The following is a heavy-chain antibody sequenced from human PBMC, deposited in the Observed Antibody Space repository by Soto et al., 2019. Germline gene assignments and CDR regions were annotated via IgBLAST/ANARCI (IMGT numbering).Heavy chain of an antibody. CDR3: AGREWCGEVLCPPMD. V-gene: IGHV4-39*01. Sequence: QLQLQESGPGLVKPSETLSLTCTVSGGSISSSSYYWGWIRQPPGKGLEWIVSIYYSGSTYYNPSLKSRVTRAVDTSKNQVSLKLSAVTAADTAVDYGAGREWCGEVLCPPMDWGQGTLVTVSS. J-gene: IGHJ4*02. CDR1: GGSISSSSYY. D-gene: IGHD3-10*01. CDR2: IYYSGST.